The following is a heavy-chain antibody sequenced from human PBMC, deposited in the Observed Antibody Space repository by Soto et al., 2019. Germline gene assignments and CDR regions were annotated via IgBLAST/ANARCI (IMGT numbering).Heavy chain of an antibody. CDR1: GFTFSDYY. Sequence: GSLRLSCAASGFTFSDYYMSWIRQAPGKGLEWVSYISSSGSYTNYADSVKGRFTISRDNAKNSLYLQMNSLRAEDTAVYYCARGPGYSYGYPPSYFDYWGQGTLVTVSS. V-gene: IGHV3-11*06. D-gene: IGHD5-18*01. CDR3: ARGPGYSYGYPPSYFDY. CDR2: ISSSGSYT. J-gene: IGHJ4*02.